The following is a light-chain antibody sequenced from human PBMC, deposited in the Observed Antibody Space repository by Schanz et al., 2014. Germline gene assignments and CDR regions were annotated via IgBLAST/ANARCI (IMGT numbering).Light chain of an antibody. CDR3: QSYDNGLTEF. V-gene: IGLV1-40*01. CDR1: SSNIGAGYD. CDR2: GNS. J-gene: IGLJ2*01. Sequence: QSVLTQPPSVSGAPGQRVTISCTGSSSNIGAGYDVHWYQQLPGTAPKLLIYGNSNRPSGVPDRFSGSKSGTSASLAITGLQAEDEADYYCQCQSYDNGLTEFFGGGTKLTVL.